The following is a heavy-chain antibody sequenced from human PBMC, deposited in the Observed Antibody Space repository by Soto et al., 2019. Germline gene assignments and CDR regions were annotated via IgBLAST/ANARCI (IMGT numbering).Heavy chain of an antibody. CDR1: GYTFTSYG. CDR3: ARDREAYCGGDCYSFLGY. Sequence: QVQLVQSGAEVKKPGASVKVSCKASGYTFTSYGISWVRQAPGQGLEWMGWISAYNGNTNYAQKLQGRVTMTTDTSTRTAYMELRSLRSDDTAVYYCARDREAYCGGDCYSFLGYWGQGTLVTVSS. V-gene: IGHV1-18*01. CDR2: ISAYNGNT. J-gene: IGHJ4*02. D-gene: IGHD2-21*02.